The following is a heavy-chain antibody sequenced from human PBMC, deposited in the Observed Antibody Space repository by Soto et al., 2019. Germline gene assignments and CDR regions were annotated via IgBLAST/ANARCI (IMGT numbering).Heavy chain of an antibody. CDR2: ISGSGDST. D-gene: IGHD6-19*01. J-gene: IGHJ1*01. V-gene: IGHV3-23*01. CDR1: GFSFSTYA. Sequence: GGSLRLSCAASGFSFSTYAMNWVRHAPGKGLEWVSGISGSGDSTYYADSVKGRFTVSRDNSKNTLYLQMNSLRAEDTAVFYCAKESSRGWSFGGWGQGTVVTVSS. CDR3: AKESSRGWSFGG.